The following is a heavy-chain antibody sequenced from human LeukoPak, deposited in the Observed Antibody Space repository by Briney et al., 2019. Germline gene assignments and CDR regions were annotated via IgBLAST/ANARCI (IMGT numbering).Heavy chain of an antibody. V-gene: IGHV4-59*01. CDR2: IYYSGST. CDR1: GESFSGYS. D-gene: IGHD3-10*01. J-gene: IGHJ4*02. CDR3: ASLRYGSGSQGALDYGSDY. Sequence: SETLSLTCVVYGESFSGYSWSWIRQPPGKGLEWIGYIYYSGSTNYNPSLKSRVTISVDTSKNQFSLKLHSVTAADTAVYYCASLRYGSGSQGALDYGSDYWGQGTLVTVSS.